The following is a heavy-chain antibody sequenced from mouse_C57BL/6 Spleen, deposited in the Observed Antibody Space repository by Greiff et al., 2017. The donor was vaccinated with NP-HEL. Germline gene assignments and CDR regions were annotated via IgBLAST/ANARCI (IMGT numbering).Heavy chain of an antibody. J-gene: IGHJ2*01. Sequence: QVQLQQSGPELVKPGASVKISCKASGYAFSSSWMNWVKQRPGKGLEWIGRIYPGDGDTNYNGKFKGKATLTADKSSSTAYMQLSSLTSEDSAVYFCARSGAPITTVVDYWGQGTTLTVSS. CDR1: GYAFSSSW. D-gene: IGHD1-1*01. CDR3: ARSGAPITTVVDY. CDR2: IYPGDGDT. V-gene: IGHV1-82*01.